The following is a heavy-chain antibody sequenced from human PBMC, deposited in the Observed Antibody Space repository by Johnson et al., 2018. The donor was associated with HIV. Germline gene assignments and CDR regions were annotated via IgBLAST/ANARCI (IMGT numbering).Heavy chain of an antibody. CDR1: GFTFSSYW. CDR3: AKAHGFGEFRIAFDI. CDR2: IRYDGSNK. Sequence: QMLLVESGGGLVQPGGSLRLSCAASGFTFSSYWMSWVRQAPGKGLEWVAFIRYDGSNKYYADSVKGRFTISRDNSKNTLYLQMNSLRAEDTAVYYCAKAHGFGEFRIAFDIWGQGTMVTVSS. V-gene: IGHV3-30*02. J-gene: IGHJ3*02. D-gene: IGHD3-10*01.